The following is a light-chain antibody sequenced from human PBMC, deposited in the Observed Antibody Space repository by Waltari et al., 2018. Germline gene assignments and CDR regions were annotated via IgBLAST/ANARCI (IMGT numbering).Light chain of an antibody. Sequence: MTQSPATLSVSPGERVTLSCRPSQSVSGNLAWYQQKPGQAPRLLMYGASTRAAGVPTRFSGSGSGTEFTVTISSLQSEDFAVYYCQQYNDWPQTFGQGTKLETK. V-gene: IGKV3-15*01. CDR1: QSVSGN. CDR3: QQYNDWPQT. J-gene: IGKJ2*01. CDR2: GAS.